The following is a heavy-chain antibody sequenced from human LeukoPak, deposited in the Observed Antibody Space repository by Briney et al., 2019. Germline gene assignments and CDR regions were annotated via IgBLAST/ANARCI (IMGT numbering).Heavy chain of an antibody. CDR3: ARERYDSSGYYDY. D-gene: IGHD3-22*01. CDR2: IYYSGST. Sequence: SETLFLTCTVSGGSTSSYYWSWIRQPPGKGLEWIGYIYYSGSTNYNPSLKSRVTISVDTSKSQFSLKLSSVTAADTAVYYCARERYDSSGYYDYWGQGTLVTVSS. CDR1: GGSTSSYY. J-gene: IGHJ4*02. V-gene: IGHV4-59*01.